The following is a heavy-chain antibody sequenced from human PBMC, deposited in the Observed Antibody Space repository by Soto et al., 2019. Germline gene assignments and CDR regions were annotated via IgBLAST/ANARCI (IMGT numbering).Heavy chain of an antibody. CDR1: GYTFTGYY. CDR2: INPNSGGT. CDR3: ARESPHCSSTRCYVDCFDY. D-gene: IGHD2-2*01. V-gene: IGHV1-2*04. J-gene: IGHJ4*02. Sequence: ASVKVSCKASGYTFTGYYMHWGRQAPGQGLEWMGWINPNSGGTNYAQKFQGWVTMTRDTSISTAYMELSRLRSDDTAVYYCARESPHCSSTRCYVDCFDYWGQGTLVTVSS.